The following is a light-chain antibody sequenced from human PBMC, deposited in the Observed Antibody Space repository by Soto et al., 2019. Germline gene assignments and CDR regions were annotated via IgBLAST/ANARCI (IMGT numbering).Light chain of an antibody. Sequence: EIVLKQSPGTLSLSPGERATLSCRASQSVSSSYLAWYQQKPGQAPRLLIYGASSRATGIPDRFSGSGSGTDFTLTISRLEPEDCAVYYCQQYGSSPWTFGQGTKVE. CDR2: GAS. CDR3: QQYGSSPWT. V-gene: IGKV3-20*01. CDR1: QSVSSSY. J-gene: IGKJ1*01.